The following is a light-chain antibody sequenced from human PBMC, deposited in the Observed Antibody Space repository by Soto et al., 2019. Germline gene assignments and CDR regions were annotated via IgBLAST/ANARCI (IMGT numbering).Light chain of an antibody. V-gene: IGKV1-12*01. CDR2: AAS. CDR3: QQGNSFPRT. Sequence: DIQMTQSPSSVSASVGDRVTITCRASQGISSWLAWYQQKPGKAPNLLIFAASTLQSGVPSRFSGSGSGTIFTLTITNLQPEDFATYYCQQGNSFPRTFGQGTKVDIK. J-gene: IGKJ1*01. CDR1: QGISSW.